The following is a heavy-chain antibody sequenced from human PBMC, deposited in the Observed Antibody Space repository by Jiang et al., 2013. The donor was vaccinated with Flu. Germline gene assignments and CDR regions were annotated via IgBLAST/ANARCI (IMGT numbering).Heavy chain of an antibody. CDR1: GDSISSSTYY. V-gene: IGHV4-39*01. CDR2: IHYRGST. CDR3: ARLWQGTRPPDY. D-gene: IGHD6-6*01. J-gene: IGHJ4*02. Sequence: LLKPSETLSLTCIVSGDSISSSTYYWGWIRQPPGKGLEWIGGIHYRGSTYYNPSLKSRVTVSVDTSKKQLSLKLTSVTAADTAVYYCARLWQGTRPPDYWGQGTLVTVSS.